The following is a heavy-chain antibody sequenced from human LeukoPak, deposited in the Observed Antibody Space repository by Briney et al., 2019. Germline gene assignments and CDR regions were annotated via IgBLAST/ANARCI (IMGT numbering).Heavy chain of an antibody. CDR1: GFIFRDFD. CDR3: ARIGSTGTYNRDFQY. Sequence: GGPLRLSCGGSGFIFRDFDMTWVRQTAGRGLEWLSYIGESGSPVFYADSVKGRFSVSRDNAKKSLFLQMNGLRVEDTGIYYCARIGSTGTYNRDFQYWGPGTLVVASS. D-gene: IGHD1-26*01. J-gene: IGHJ1*01. CDR2: IGESGSPV. V-gene: IGHV3-48*03.